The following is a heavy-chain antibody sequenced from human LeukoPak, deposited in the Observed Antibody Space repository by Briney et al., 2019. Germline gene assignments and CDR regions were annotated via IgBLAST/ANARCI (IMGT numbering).Heavy chain of an antibody. CDR2: ISTSGST. D-gene: IGHD5-18*01. CDR3: ASPRTSYRYTFDY. Sequence: SETLSLTCAVSVASISNCYWSWIRQAPGKGLEWIGYISTSGSTNYNPSLKSRVPISLDTSNNRLSLNLNFVTAADTAVYFCASPRTSYRYTFDYWGPGALVTVSS. V-gene: IGHV4-4*09. J-gene: IGHJ4*02. CDR1: VASISNCY.